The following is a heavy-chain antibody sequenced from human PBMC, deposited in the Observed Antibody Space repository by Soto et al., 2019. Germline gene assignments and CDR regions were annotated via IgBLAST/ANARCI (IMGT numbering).Heavy chain of an antibody. V-gene: IGHV4-39*01. CDR2: IYYSGST. Sequence: QLQLQESGPGLVKPSETLSLTCTVSGGSISSSSYYWGWIRQPPGKGLEWIGSIYYSGSTYYNPSLNIRVAISVDPSKTQFSLQLTSVTAADTAVYYCARHAEAAVTWFDPWGQGTVVTVSS. CDR1: GGSISSSSYY. CDR3: ARHAEAAVTWFDP. J-gene: IGHJ5*02. D-gene: IGHD6-13*01.